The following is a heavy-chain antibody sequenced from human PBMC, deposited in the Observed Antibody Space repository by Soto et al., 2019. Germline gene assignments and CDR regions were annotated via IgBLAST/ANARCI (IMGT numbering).Heavy chain of an antibody. CDR3: ATLSRTWPTGDDY. V-gene: IGHV3-7*03. D-gene: IGHD3-10*01. CDR1: GITFSNHW. CDR2: IKQDGSEK. Sequence: EVQLVESGGGLVQPGGSRTLSCVVSGITFSNHWLSWIRQAQGKGLEWLANIKQDGSEKYYADSLKGRFIISRDNAENSFYLQMNSLRAEDTAVYYCATLSRTWPTGDDYWGQGTLVTVSS. J-gene: IGHJ4*02.